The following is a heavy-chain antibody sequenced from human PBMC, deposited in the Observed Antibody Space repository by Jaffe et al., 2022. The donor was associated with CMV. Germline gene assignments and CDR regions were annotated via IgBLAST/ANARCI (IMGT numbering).Heavy chain of an antibody. J-gene: IGHJ2*01. D-gene: IGHD2-21*01. CDR3: ARRTTVIDTLFPLYWYFDL. V-gene: IGHV4-59*08. CDR2: IYYSGST. CDR1: GGSISSYY. Sequence: QVQLQESGPGLVKPSETLSLTCTVSGGSISSYYWSWIRQPPGKGLEWIGYIYYSGSTNYNPSLKSRVTISVDTSKNQFSLKLSSVTAADTAVYYCARRTTVIDTLFPLYWYFDLWGRGTLVTVSS.